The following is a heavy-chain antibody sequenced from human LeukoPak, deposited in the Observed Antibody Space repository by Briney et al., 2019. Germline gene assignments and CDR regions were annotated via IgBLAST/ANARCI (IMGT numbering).Heavy chain of an antibody. J-gene: IGHJ5*02. CDR3: AREPGFDSSGYLNWFDP. V-gene: IGHV4-59*01. Sequence: SETLSLTCTVSGGSISSYYWSWIRQPPGKGLEWIACISYSGSTKYNPSLKSRVTISVDTSKNQLSLKLSSATAADMAVYYCAREPGFDSSGYLNWFDPWGQGTLVTVSS. D-gene: IGHD3-22*01. CDR2: ISYSGST. CDR1: GGSISSYY.